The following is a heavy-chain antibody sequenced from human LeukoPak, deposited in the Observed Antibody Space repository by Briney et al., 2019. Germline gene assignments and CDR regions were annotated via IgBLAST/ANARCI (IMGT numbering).Heavy chain of an antibody. D-gene: IGHD5-24*01. CDR1: GYTFTGYY. CDR2: INPNSGGT. Sequence: GASVKVSCKASGYTFTGYYMHWVRQAPGQGLEWMGWINPNSGGTNYAQKFQGWVTMTRDTSISTAYMELSRLRSDDTAVYYCARGLRWLQFGEFDYWGQGTLVTVSS. J-gene: IGHJ4*02. V-gene: IGHV1-2*04. CDR3: ARGLRWLQFGEFDY.